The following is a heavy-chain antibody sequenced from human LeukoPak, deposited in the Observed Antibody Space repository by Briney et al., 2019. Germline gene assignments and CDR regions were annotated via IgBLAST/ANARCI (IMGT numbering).Heavy chain of an antibody. Sequence: GGSLRLSCAASGFTFSDYNMRWIRQDPGKGLEWVSSISRSGSTKYYADSVKGRFTISRDNAKNSLFLQMNSLRDEDTAVYYCARVLRYCSGGNCYSGGLGYMDVWGKGTTVTISS. CDR3: ARVLRYCSGGNCYSGGLGYMDV. CDR1: GFTFSDYN. J-gene: IGHJ6*03. D-gene: IGHD2-15*01. V-gene: IGHV3-11*01. CDR2: ISRSGSTK.